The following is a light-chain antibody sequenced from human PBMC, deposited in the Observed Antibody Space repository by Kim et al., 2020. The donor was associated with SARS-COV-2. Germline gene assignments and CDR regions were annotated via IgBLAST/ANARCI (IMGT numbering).Light chain of an antibody. V-gene: IGKV1-5*03. CDR2: KAS. Sequence: ASVGDRATITCRASHAISDRLAWYQQKLGKAPKLLIYKASTLESGVPSRFSGSGSGTEFTLTINSLQPDDFATYYCQHYNSYSLTFGGGTKVDIK. CDR1: HAISDR. CDR3: QHYNSYSLT. J-gene: IGKJ4*01.